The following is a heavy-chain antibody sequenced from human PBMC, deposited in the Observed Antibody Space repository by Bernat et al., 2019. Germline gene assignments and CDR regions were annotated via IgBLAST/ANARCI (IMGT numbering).Heavy chain of an antibody. CDR3: AGGYDHPGFYLGWWFHP. J-gene: IGHJ5*02. CDR1: GGSITSDY. CDR2: IDNSGST. D-gene: IGHD3-22*01. Sequence: QVQLQESGPGLVKPSETLSLTCTVSGGSITSDYWNWIRQPPGKGLEWIGHIDNSGSTDYNPSLRSRVTIAVDTSKKQCSLILSSVGAADTAVYYCAGGYDHPGFYLGWWFHPWGQGTLVTVSS. V-gene: IGHV4-59*01.